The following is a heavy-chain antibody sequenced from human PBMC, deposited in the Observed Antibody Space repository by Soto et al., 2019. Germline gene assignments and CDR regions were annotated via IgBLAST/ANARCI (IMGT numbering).Heavy chain of an antibody. D-gene: IGHD6-6*01. J-gene: IGHJ4*02. CDR2: ISYDGSNK. CDR1: GFTFSSYA. CDR3: ATETSSPGDY. V-gene: IGHV3-30-3*01. Sequence: QVQLVESGGGVVQPGRSLRLSCEASGFTFSSYAMHWVGQAPGKGLEWVAVISYDGSNKYYADSVKGRFTISRDNSKNTLYPQMNSLRAEDTAVYYCATETSSPGDYWGQGTLGTVSS.